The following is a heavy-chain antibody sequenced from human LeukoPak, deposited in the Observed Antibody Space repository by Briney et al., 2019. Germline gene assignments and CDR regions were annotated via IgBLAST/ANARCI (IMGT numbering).Heavy chain of an antibody. V-gene: IGHV3-53*01. Sequence: ASVKVSCKASGGTFSSYAISWVRQAPGKGLEWVSVIYSGGSTYYADSVKGRFTISRDNSKNTLYLQMNSLRAEDTAVYYCARGIAVADLDAFDIWGQGTMVTVSS. D-gene: IGHD6-19*01. CDR2: IYSGGST. J-gene: IGHJ3*02. CDR1: GGTFSSYA. CDR3: ARGIAVADLDAFDI.